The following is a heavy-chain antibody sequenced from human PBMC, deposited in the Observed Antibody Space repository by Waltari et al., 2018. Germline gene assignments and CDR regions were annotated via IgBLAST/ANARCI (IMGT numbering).Heavy chain of an antibody. V-gene: IGHV4-39*01. Sequence: QLQLQESGTGLVTPSESLSPTCPVSGGSASSNYTWGWIRQTPGKGLEWMGNMQYRGSTFYNPSLKSRVTISLDTSKNQFSLRLSSVGAADTAVYFCGRIAFGDEGGYFQHWGQGTLVTVSS. J-gene: IGHJ1*01. D-gene: IGHD4-17*01. CDR1: GGSASSNYT. CDR3: GRIAFGDEGGYFQH. CDR2: MQYRGST.